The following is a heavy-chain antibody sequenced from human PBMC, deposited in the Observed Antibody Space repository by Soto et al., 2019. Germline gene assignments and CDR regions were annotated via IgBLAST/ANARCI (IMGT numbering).Heavy chain of an antibody. D-gene: IGHD5-18*01. J-gene: IGHJ5*02. Sequence: SETLSLTCTVSGGSVSSGSYYWSWIRQPPGKGLEWIGYIYYSGSTNYNPSLKSRVTISVDTSKNQFSLKLSSVTAADTAVYYCARGVPYSYGYVSWFDPWGQGALVTVS. CDR1: GGSVSSGSYY. V-gene: IGHV4-61*01. CDR3: ARGVPYSYGYVSWFDP. CDR2: IYYSGST.